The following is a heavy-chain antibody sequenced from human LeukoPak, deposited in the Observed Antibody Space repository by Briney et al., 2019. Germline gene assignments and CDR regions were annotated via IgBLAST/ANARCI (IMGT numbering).Heavy chain of an antibody. CDR2: IYYSGST. D-gene: IGHD6-13*01. J-gene: IGHJ6*03. Sequence: PSETLSLTCTVSGGSISSSSYYWGWIRQPPGKGLEWIGSIYYSGSTYYNPSLKSRVTISVDTSKNQFSLKLSSVTAADTAVYYCARGFASSLTWYYYYYMDVWGKGTTVTVSS. CDR3: ARGFASSLTWYYYYYMDV. CDR1: GGSISSSSYY. V-gene: IGHV4-39*07.